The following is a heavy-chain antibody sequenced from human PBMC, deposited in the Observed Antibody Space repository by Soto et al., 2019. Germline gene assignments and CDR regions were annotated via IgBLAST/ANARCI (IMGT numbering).Heavy chain of an antibody. D-gene: IGHD2-21*01. V-gene: IGHV6-1*01. J-gene: IGHJ5*02. CDR1: GDSVSSNSAG. Sequence: QVQLQQSGPGLVEPWQTLSLTCAISGDSVSSNSAGWNWIRQSPSRGLEWLGRTYYRSKWYNDYAVSVKSRITINPDTSKNHFSLHLNSVTPEDTAVYYCARDELAYSRNWFDPWGQGTLVTVSS. CDR2: TYYRSKWYN. CDR3: ARDELAYSRNWFDP.